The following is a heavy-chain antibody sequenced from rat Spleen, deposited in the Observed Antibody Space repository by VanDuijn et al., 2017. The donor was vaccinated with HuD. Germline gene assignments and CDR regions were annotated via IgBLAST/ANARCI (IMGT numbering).Heavy chain of an antibody. CDR2: ISPSGGST. CDR1: GFTFSNYG. CDR3: TTNGTRVSRFAY. V-gene: IGHV5-19*01. J-gene: IGHJ3*01. D-gene: IGHD1-4*01. Sequence: EVQLVESGGGLVQPGRSLKLSCAASGFTFSNYGMNWIRQAPTKGLEWVASISPSGGSTHYRDSVKGRFTISRDNAESTLYLQMDSLRSEDTATYYCTTNGTRVSRFAYWGQGTLVTVSS.